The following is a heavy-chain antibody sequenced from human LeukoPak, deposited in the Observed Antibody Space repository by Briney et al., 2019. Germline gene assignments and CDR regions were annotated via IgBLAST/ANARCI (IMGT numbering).Heavy chain of an antibody. Sequence: PGGSLRLSCVASGFTFSDHPMNWVRQAPGEGREWISYIGGDGIAFFADSVKGRFTASKDDVRKSMYLQMNSLRVEDTAVYYCAKDRANWAIDDWGQGTQVTVSS. CDR1: GFTFSDHP. CDR3: AKDRANWAIDD. J-gene: IGHJ4*02. V-gene: IGHV3-69-1*01. CDR2: IGGDGIA. D-gene: IGHD3-16*01.